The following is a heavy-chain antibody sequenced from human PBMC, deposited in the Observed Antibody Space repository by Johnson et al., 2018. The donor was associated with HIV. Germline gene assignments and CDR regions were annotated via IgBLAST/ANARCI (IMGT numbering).Heavy chain of an antibody. CDR2: ISDVSDSD. V-gene: IGHV3-30-3*01. CDR1: EFTFSSYA. CDR3: ARGYILTGYSGAFDL. D-gene: IGHD3-9*01. J-gene: IGHJ3*01. Sequence: QVQLVESGGGMAQPGDSLRLSCAASEFTFSSYAMHWVRQVPGKGPAWVALISDVSDSDSYADSVKDRFPIFRDNAKSSLYLQMNSLRVEDTAIYYCARGYILTGYSGAFDLWGQGTMVTVSS.